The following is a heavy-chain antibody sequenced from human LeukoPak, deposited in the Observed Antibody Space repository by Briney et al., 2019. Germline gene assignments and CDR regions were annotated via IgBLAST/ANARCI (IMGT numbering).Heavy chain of an antibody. CDR3: AKRRGDNYGPTDY. CDR2: ISGSGGST. Sequence: GGSLRLSCAASGFTFSSYAMSWVRQAPGKGLEWVSAISGSGGSTYYADSVKGRFTISRDNSKDTLYLQMNSLRAEDTAIYYCAKRRGDNYGPTDYWGQGTLVTVSS. CDR1: GFTFSSYA. V-gene: IGHV3-23*01. D-gene: IGHD5-18*01. J-gene: IGHJ4*02.